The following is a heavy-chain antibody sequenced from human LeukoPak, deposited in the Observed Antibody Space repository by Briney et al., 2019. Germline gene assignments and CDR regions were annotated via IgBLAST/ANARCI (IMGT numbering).Heavy chain of an antibody. CDR1: GSTFSSYA. V-gene: IGHV3-23*01. Sequence: GGSLRLSCAASGSTFSSYAMSWVRQAPGKGLEWVSAISGSGGSTYYADSVKGRFTISRDNSKNTLYLQMNSLRAEDTAVYYCAKDRSLGTYYDILTGYSKGYYFDYWGQGTLVTVSS. J-gene: IGHJ4*02. CDR3: AKDRSLGTYYDILTGYSKGYYFDY. D-gene: IGHD3-9*01. CDR2: ISGSGGST.